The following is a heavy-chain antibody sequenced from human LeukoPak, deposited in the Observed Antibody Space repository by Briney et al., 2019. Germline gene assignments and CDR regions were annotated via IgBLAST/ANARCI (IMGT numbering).Heavy chain of an antibody. D-gene: IGHD4-17*01. CDR2: IYHSGST. Sequence: PSETLSLTCTVSGYSISSGYYWGWIRQPPGKGLEWIGSIYHSGSTYYNPSLKSRVTISVDTSKNQFSLKLSSVTAADTAIYYCARAPPEDYGDYAPFDYWGQGTPVTVSS. CDR1: GYSISSGYY. J-gene: IGHJ4*02. V-gene: IGHV4-38-2*02. CDR3: ARAPPEDYGDYAPFDY.